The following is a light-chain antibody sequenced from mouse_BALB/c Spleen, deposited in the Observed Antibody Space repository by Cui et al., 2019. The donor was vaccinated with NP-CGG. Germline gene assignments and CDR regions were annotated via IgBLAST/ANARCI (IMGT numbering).Light chain of an antibody. CDR3: ALWYSNHWV. J-gene: IGLJ1*01. CDR2: GTN. Sequence: QAVVTQESALTTLPGETVRLTCRSSTEAVTTSNYANWVQEKPDHLFTGLIGGTNNRAPGVPARFSGSLIGDKAALTITGAQTEDEAIYFCALWYSNHWVFGGGTKLTVL. V-gene: IGLV1*01. CDR1: TEAVTTSNY.